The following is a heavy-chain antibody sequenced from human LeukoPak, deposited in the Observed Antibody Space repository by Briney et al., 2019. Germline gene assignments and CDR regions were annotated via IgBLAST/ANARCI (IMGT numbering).Heavy chain of an antibody. CDR3: AKDRTYYYDGGGDELDY. V-gene: IGHV3-23*01. J-gene: IGHJ4*02. D-gene: IGHD3-22*01. CDR1: GFTLGSANA. CDR2: ISASGSAT. Sequence: PGGSLRLSCAASGFTLGSANAMTWVRQAPGKGLEWVSLISASGSATYYADSVRGRFAISRDISKNTLFLQMNSLRAEDTAVYYCAKDRTYYYDGGGDELDYWGQGTLVTVSS.